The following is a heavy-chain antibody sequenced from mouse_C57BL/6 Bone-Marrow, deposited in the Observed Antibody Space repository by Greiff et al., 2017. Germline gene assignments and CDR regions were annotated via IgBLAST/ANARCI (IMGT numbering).Heavy chain of an antibody. Sequence: EVKLLESGGGLVQPGGSLKLSCAASGFTFSDYGMAWVRQAPRKGPAWVAFISTLAYSIYYADNVTGRFTLSRANAKNTLYLEMSSVRSEDTARDYCARHGDDYGGFAYWGQGTLVTVSA. J-gene: IGHJ3*01. CDR3: ARHGDDYGGFAY. CDR2: ISTLAYSI. D-gene: IGHD2-4*01. CDR1: GFTFSDYG. V-gene: IGHV5-15*01.